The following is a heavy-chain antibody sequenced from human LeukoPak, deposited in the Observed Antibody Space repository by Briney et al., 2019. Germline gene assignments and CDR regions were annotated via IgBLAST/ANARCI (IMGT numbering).Heavy chain of an antibody. V-gene: IGHV1-46*01. CDR3: ARALVNPTLDY. Sequence: ASMKVSCKASGYTFINYYIHWVRQAPGQGLEWMGQINPDGGSTRFAQKFQGRVTLTTDRSTSTVNMEMTSLTSRDTAVYYRARALVNPTLDYWGQGTLVTVSS. CDR2: INPDGGST. CDR1: GYTFINYY. J-gene: IGHJ4*02. D-gene: IGHD3-10*01.